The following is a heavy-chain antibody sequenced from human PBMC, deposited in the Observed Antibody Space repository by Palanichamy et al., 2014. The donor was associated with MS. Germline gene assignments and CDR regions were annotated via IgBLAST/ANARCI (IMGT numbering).Heavy chain of an antibody. D-gene: IGHD3-22*01. CDR2: ISAYNGNT. V-gene: IGHV1-18*04. CDR1: GYTFSSYG. J-gene: IGHJ4*02. CDR3: ARDGYYDNSGYYYVGESLDF. Sequence: QVQLVQSGAEVKKPGASVKVSCKASGYTFSSYGISWVRQAPGQGLGWMGWISAYNGNTNYAQKFQGRVTMTTDTSTSTAYMELRSLRSDDTAVYYCARDGYYDNSGYYYVGESLDFWGQGTLVTVFS.